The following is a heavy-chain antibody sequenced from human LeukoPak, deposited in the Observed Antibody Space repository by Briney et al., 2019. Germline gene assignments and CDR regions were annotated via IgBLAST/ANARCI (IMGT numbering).Heavy chain of an antibody. CDR1: GYTFTGYY. CDR3: ARSGYCSSTSCYAPLFDY. V-gene: IGHV1-2*02. CDR2: INPTSGGT. Sequence: ASVKVSCKASGYTFTGYYMHWVRQAPGQGLEWMGWINPTSGGTNFAQKFQGRVTMTRDTSISTAYMELSRLRSDDTAAYYCARSGYCSSTSCYAPLFDYWGQGSLVTVSS. J-gene: IGHJ4*02. D-gene: IGHD2-2*01.